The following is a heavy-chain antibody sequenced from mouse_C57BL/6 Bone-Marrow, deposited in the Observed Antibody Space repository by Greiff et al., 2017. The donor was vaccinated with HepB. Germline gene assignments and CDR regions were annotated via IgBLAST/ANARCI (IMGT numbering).Heavy chain of an antibody. V-gene: IGHV5-12*01. J-gene: IGHJ3*01. CDR1: GFTFSDYY. CDR2: ISNGGGST. CDR3: ARDSWFAY. Sequence: DVKLQESGGGLVQPGGSLKLSCAASGFTFSDYYMYWVRQTPEKRLEWVAYISNGGGSTYYPDTVKGRFTISRDNAKNTLYLQMSRLKSEDTAMYYCARDSWFAYWGQGTLVTVSA.